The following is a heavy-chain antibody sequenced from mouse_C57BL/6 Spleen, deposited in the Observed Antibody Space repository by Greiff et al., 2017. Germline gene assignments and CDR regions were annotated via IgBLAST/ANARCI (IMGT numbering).Heavy chain of an antibody. CDR1: GFSLTSYG. CDR2: IWSGGST. V-gene: IGHV2-2*01. J-gene: IGHJ3*01. Sequence: VQRVESGPGLVQPSQSLSITCTVSGFSLTSYGVHWVRQSPGKGLEWLGVIWSGGSTDYNAAFISRLSISKDNSKSQVFFKMNSLQADDTAIYYCARDWDVDAYWGQGTLVTVSA. D-gene: IGHD4-1*01. CDR3: ARDWDVDAY.